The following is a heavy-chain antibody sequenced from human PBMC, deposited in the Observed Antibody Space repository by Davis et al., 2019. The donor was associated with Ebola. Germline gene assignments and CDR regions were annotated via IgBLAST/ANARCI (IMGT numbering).Heavy chain of an antibody. Sequence: SETLSLTCTVSGGSISSGGYYWSWIRQPPGKGLEWIGYIYYSGSTYYNPSLKSRVTISVDTSKNQFSLKLSSVTAADTAVYYCARGRFLEWLLLSWFDPWGQGTLVTVSS. CDR2: IYYSGST. CDR1: GGSISSGGYY. V-gene: IGHV4-30-4*01. J-gene: IGHJ5*02. CDR3: ARGRFLEWLLLSWFDP. D-gene: IGHD3-3*01.